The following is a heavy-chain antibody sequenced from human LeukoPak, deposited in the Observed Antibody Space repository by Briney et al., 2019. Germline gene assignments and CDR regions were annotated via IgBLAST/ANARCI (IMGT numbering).Heavy chain of an antibody. D-gene: IGHD4/OR15-4a*01. CDR3: AKDSWGLYGGLYYFDY. V-gene: IGHV3-23*01. Sequence: PGGSLRLSXAASGFTFSSYAMSWVRQARGKGLEWVSAISGSGGSTYYADSVKGRFTISRDNSKNTLYLQMNSLRAEDTAVYYCAKDSWGLYGGLYYFDYWGQGTLVTVSS. CDR1: GFTFSSYA. J-gene: IGHJ4*02. CDR2: ISGSGGST.